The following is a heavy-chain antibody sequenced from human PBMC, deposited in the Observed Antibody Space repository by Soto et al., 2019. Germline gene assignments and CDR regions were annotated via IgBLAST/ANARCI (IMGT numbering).Heavy chain of an antibody. CDR3: ARGRYYYDSSGMLNYYYGLDV. V-gene: IGHV4-34*01. CDR2: INHSAST. J-gene: IGHJ6*02. Sequence: ETLYLTCAADGGSITGDYGCCIRQPARKGLEWIGEINHSASTSYKPSLMSRVTISVDTSKNQYSLKLSSVTAADTAVYYCARGRYYYDSSGMLNYYYGLDVWGQGTTVT. CDR1: GGSITGDY. D-gene: IGHD3-22*01.